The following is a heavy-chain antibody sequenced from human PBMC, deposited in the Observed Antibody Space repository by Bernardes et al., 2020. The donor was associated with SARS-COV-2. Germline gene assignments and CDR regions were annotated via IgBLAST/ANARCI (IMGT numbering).Heavy chain of an antibody. V-gene: IGHV3-9*01. CDR2: ISWNSGNI. CDR3: AKGVGGH. J-gene: IGHJ4*02. Sequence: GGSLRLSCAASGFTFDDYAMHWVRQAPGKGLEWVSGISWNSGNIDYADSVKGRFTISRDNAKNSLYLQMNSLRAEDTALYYCAKGVGGHWGQGTLVTVSS. CDR1: GFTFDDYA. D-gene: IGHD2-15*01.